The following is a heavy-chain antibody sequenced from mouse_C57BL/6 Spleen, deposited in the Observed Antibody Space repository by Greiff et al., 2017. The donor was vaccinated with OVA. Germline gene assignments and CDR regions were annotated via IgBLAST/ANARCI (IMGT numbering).Heavy chain of an antibody. CDR1: GYTFTSYW. D-gene: IGHD1-1*01. V-gene: IGHV1-52*01. CDR3: ARGDYGSSYWYFDV. J-gene: IGHJ1*03. Sequence: QVQLQQPGAELVRPGSSVKLSCKASGYTFTSYWMHWVKQRPIQGLEWIGNIDPPDSETHYNQKFKDKATLTVDKSSSTAYMQLSSLTSEDSAVYYCARGDYGSSYWYFDVWGTGTTVTVSS. CDR2: IDPPDSET.